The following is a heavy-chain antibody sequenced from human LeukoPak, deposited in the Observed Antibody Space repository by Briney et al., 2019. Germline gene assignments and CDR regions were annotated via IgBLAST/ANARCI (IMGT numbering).Heavy chain of an antibody. Sequence: GGSLRLSCAASGFTFSSYGMHWVRQAPGKGLEWVAVIANDGSNEIYADSVKGRFTISRDNSKNTLYLQMNSLRAEETALYYCARAAAVSGAFRDNWFDPWGQGTLVTVSS. D-gene: IGHD6-13*01. CDR3: ARAAAVSGAFRDNWFDP. J-gene: IGHJ5*02. CDR1: GFTFSSYG. V-gene: IGHV3-30*19. CDR2: IANDGSNE.